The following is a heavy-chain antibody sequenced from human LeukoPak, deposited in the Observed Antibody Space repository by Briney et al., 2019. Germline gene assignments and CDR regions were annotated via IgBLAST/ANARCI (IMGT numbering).Heavy chain of an antibody. D-gene: IGHD1-1*01. CDR2: IRSKANSYAT. Sequence: PGGSLKLSCAASGFTFSGSAMHWVRQASGKGLEWVGRIRSKANSYATAYAASVKGRITISRDDSKNTAYLQMNSLKTEDTAVYYCTRRNDGGYAYWGQGTLVTVSS. V-gene: IGHV3-73*01. CDR1: GFTFSGSA. CDR3: TRRNDGGYAY. J-gene: IGHJ4*02.